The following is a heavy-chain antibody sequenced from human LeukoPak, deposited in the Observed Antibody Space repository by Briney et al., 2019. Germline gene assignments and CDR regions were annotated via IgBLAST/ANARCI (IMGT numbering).Heavy chain of an antibody. V-gene: IGHV4-61*02. CDR1: GGSISSGSYY. D-gene: IGHD2-2*01. CDR3: ARGIGVVVPAAIKIYYCYYYMDV. CDR2: IYTSGST. Sequence: SQTLSLTCTVSGGSISSGSYYWSWIRQPAGKGLEWIGRIYTSGSTNYNPSLKSRVTISVDTCRNQFSLKLSSLTAADTAVYYCARGIGVVVPAAIKIYYCYYYMDVWGKGTTVTVSS. J-gene: IGHJ6*03.